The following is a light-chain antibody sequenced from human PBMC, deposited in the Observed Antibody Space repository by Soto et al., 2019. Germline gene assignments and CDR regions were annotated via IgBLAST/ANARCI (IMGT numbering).Light chain of an antibody. J-gene: IGLJ1*01. Sequence: QSVLTQPPSVSGAPGQRVTISCTGSSSNIGAGYDVHWYQQIPGTAPKLIIYGNNNRPSGVPDRFSGSKSGTSASLAITGLQAGDEADYYCQSYDSSLSILYVFGTGTKLTVL. CDR2: GNN. CDR3: QSYDSSLSILYV. CDR1: SSNIGAGYD. V-gene: IGLV1-40*01.